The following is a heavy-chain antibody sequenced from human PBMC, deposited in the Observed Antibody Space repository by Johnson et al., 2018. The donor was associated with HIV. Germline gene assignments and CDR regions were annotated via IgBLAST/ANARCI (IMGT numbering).Heavy chain of an antibody. Sequence: QMLLVESGGGLVKPGGSLRLSCAASGFTFSDYYMSWIRQAPGKGLEWLSYISSSGSTIYYADSVKGRFTISRDNSKNTLYLQMNSLRAEDTAVYYCASCESDRSGRDLVKRGSFDVWGQGTVVTVSS. CDR2: ISSSGSTI. J-gene: IGHJ3*01. V-gene: IGHV3-11*04. CDR3: ASCESDRSGRDLVKRGSFDV. CDR1: GFTFSDYY. D-gene: IGHD3-22*01.